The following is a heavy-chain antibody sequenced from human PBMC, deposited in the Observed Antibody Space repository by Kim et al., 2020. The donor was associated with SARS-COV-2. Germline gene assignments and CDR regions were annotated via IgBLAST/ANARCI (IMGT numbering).Heavy chain of an antibody. V-gene: IGHV3-23*01. CDR1: GFTFSSYA. CDR2: ISGSGGST. D-gene: IGHD2-15*01. J-gene: IGHJ6*02. Sequence: GGSLRLSCAASGFTFSSYAMSWVRQAPGKGLEWVSAISGSGGSTYYADFGKGWFTIPRDNSKNTLYLQMNSLGAEDTAVYLCAKDGCRVVVAATCGMDVWGQRTPVTVSS. CDR3: AKDGCRVVVAATCGMDV.